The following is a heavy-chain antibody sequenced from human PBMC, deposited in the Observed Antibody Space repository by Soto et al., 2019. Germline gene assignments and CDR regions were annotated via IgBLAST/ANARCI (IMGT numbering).Heavy chain of an antibody. CDR2: IYYSGST. D-gene: IGHD2-2*01. Sequence: SETLSLTCTVSGGSISSGGYYWSWIRQHPGKGLEWIGYIYYSGSTYYNPSLKSRVTISVDTSKNQFSLRLSSVTAADTAVYYCARVGRRDTVVVPAAPSATAPKAFDIWGQGTMVTVSS. J-gene: IGHJ3*02. CDR3: ARVGRRDTVVVPAAPSATAPKAFDI. V-gene: IGHV4-31*02. CDR1: GGSISSGGYY.